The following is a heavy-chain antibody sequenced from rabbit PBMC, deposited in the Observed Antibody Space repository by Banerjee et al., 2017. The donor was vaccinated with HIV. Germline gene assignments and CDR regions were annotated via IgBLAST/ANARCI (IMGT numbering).Heavy chain of an antibody. J-gene: IGHJ4*01. V-gene: IGHV1S45*01. D-gene: IGHD4-2*01. CDR3: ARGFYAGAAVDGYAPYFML. Sequence: QEQLEESGGGLVKPGGTLTLTCKASGIDFSSANYMCWVRQAPGKGLEWIACIYTSSGSTWYASWAKGRFTISKTSSTTVTLQMTSLTAADTATWFCARGFYAGAAVDGYAPYFMLWGPGTLVTVS. CDR1: GIDFSSANY. CDR2: IYTSSGST.